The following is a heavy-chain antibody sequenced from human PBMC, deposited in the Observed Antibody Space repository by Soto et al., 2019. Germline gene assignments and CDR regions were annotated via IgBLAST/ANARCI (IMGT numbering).Heavy chain of an antibody. CDR1: VFTFSYFT. J-gene: IGHJ4*02. V-gene: IGHV3-30*04. CDR2: ISHHETNK. D-gene: IGHD3-16*01. CDR3: ARDPQIWAPDYFDY. Sequence: PGGSLRLSCAASVFTFSYFTMHWVRQSPGKGMEWVAVISHHETNKHYGDSVKGRFTISRDNSKNTLYLRVNSLGPEDTAVYYCARDPQIWAPDYFDYWGQGTLVTVSS.